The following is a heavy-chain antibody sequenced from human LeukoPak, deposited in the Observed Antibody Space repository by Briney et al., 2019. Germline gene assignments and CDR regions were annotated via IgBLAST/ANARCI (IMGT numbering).Heavy chain of an antibody. CDR1: GFTFSSYS. D-gene: IGHD6-19*01. J-gene: IGHJ3*02. Sequence: PGGSLRLSCAASGFTFSSYSMNWVRQAPGKGLEWVSYISSSSSTIYYADSVEGRFTISRDNAKNSLYLQMNSLRDEDTAVYYCAREPYSSGWYGPDAFDIWGQGTMVTVSS. V-gene: IGHV3-48*02. CDR3: AREPYSSGWYGPDAFDI. CDR2: ISSSSSTI.